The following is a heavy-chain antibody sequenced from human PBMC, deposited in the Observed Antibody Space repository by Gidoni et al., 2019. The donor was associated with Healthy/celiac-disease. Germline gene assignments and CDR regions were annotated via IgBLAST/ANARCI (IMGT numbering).Heavy chain of an antibody. D-gene: IGHD4-17*01. J-gene: IGHJ6*02. V-gene: IGHV3-30*18. CDR1: GVTFSSYG. CDR2: ISYDGSNK. Sequence: QVQLVESGGGVVQPGRSLRLSCAASGVTFSSYGMHWVRQAPGKGLEWVAVISYDGSNKYYADSVKGRFTISRDNSKNTLYLQMNSLRAEDTAVYYCAKDSTVTTDYGMDVWGQGTTVTVSS. CDR3: AKDSTVTTDYGMDV.